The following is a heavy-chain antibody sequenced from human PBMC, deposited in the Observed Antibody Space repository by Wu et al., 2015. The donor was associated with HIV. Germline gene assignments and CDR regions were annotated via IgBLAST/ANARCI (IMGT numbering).Heavy chain of an antibody. CDR1: GYSFTSYG. J-gene: IGHJ1*01. Sequence: QVQLVQSGAELKKPGASVRLSCKTSGYSFTSYGINWVRQAPGQGLEWMGWINAFNGNTDYAQNVQDRVTMTTDTSTTTAYMELRSLTSDDTAVYYCARGIGYSGTYYFGRILQHWGQG. CDR2: INAFNGNT. D-gene: IGHD1-26*01. CDR3: ARGIGYSGTYYFGRILQH. V-gene: IGHV1-18*01.